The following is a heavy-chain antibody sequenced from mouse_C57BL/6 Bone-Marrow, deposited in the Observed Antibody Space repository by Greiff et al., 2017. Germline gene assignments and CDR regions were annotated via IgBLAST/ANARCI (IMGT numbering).Heavy chain of an antibody. CDR2: IDPEDGET. D-gene: IGHD1-1*01. CDR1: GFNIKDYY. CDR3: ARRYYYGSSPASFAY. V-gene: IGHV14-2*01. Sequence: VQLQQSGAELVKPGASVKLSCTASGFNIKDYYMHWVKQRTEQGLEWIGRIDPEDGETKYAPKFQGKATITADTSSNTAYLQLSSLTSEDTAVYYCARRYYYGSSPASFAYWGQGTLVTVSA. J-gene: IGHJ3*01.